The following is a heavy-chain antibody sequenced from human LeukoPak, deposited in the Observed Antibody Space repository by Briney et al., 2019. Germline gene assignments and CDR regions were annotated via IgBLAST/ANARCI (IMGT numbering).Heavy chain of an antibody. V-gene: IGHV3-21*01. J-gene: IGHJ6*03. CDR3: ARDRGYYGSGSYYRNYYYYYMDV. CDR1: GFPFNTYT. CDR2: ITSTGNNI. Sequence: GGSLRLSCAVSGFPFNTYTMNWVRQVPGKGLEWVSSITSTGNNINYADSVKGRFTISRDNSKNTLYLQMNSLRAEDTAVYYCARDRGYYGSGSYYRNYYYYYMDVWGKGTTVTVSS. D-gene: IGHD3-10*01.